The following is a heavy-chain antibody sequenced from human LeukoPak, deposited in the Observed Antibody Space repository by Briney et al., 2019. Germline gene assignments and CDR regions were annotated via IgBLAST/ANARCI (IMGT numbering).Heavy chain of an antibody. J-gene: IGHJ4*02. V-gene: IGHV1-24*01. Sequence: ASVKVSCKVSGYTLTELSMHWVRQAPGKGLEWTGGFDPEDGETIYAQKFQGRVTMTEDTSTDTAYMELSSLRSEDTAVYYCAILSDYYDSSGYYSFDYWGQGTLVTVSS. CDR2: FDPEDGET. CDR1: GYTLTELS. CDR3: AILSDYYDSSGYYSFDY. D-gene: IGHD3-22*01.